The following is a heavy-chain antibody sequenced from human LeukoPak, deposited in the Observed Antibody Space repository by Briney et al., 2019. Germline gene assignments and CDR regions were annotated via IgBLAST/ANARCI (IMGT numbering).Heavy chain of an antibody. CDR3: ARANSPRDFQH. CDR2: IYYSGST. D-gene: IGHD3-10*01. CDR1: GGSIRSYF. J-gene: IGHJ1*01. V-gene: IGHV4-59*01. Sequence: SETLSLTCTVSGGSIRSYFWSWIRQPPGKGLEWIGYIYYSGSTNYNPSLKSRVTISVDTSKNQFSLKLNSVTATDTVVYYCARANSPRDFQHWGQGTLVTVSS.